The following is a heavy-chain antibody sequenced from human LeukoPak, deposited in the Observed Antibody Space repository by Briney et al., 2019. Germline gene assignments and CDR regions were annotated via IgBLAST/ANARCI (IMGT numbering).Heavy chain of an antibody. CDR1: GGSFSGYY. CDR3: ARGTSDGSGSHAFDY. CDR2: INHSGST. Sequence: SETLSLTCAVYGGSFSGYYWSWLRQPPGKGLEGIGEINHSGSTNYNPSLKSRVTISVCTSKNQFSLKLSSVTAADAAVYYCARGTSDGSGSHAFDYWGQGTLGTASS. V-gene: IGHV4-34*01. J-gene: IGHJ4*02. D-gene: IGHD3-10*01.